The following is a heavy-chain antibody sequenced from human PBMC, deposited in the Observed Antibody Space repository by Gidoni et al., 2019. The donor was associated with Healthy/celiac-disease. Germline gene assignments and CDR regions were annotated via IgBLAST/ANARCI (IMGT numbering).Heavy chain of an antibody. CDR3: ARAQPVAATLLFDY. CDR1: GFPVSSNY. V-gene: IGHV3-53*01. D-gene: IGHD2-15*01. CDR2: IYSGGST. Sequence: VQLVESGGGLIQPGGSLRLSCAASGFPVSSNYMSWVRQAPGKGLEWVSVIYSGGSTYYADSVKGRFTIYRDNSKNTLYLQMNSLRAEDTAVYYCARAQPVAATLLFDYWGQGTLVTVSS. J-gene: IGHJ4*02.